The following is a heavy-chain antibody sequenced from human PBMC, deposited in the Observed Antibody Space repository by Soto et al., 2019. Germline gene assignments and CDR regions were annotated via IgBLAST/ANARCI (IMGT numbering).Heavy chain of an antibody. Sequence: GGSLRLSCAASGFTFSSYAMSWVRQAPGKGLEWVSAISGSGGSTYYADSVKGRFTISRDNSKNTLYLQMNSLRAEDTAVYYCAKDPHMPYCRGDCYVAFDIWGQGTMATVSS. J-gene: IGHJ3*02. CDR1: GFTFSSYA. CDR3: AKDPHMPYCRGDCYVAFDI. CDR2: ISGSGGST. D-gene: IGHD2-21*02. V-gene: IGHV3-23*01.